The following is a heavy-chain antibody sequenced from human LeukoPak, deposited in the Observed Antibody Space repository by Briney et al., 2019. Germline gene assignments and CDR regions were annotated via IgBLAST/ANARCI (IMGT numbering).Heavy chain of an antibody. D-gene: IGHD2-15*01. CDR3: ASRKGYCSGGSCLGAFDI. CDR1: GYTLTELS. CDR2: FDPEDGET. Sequence: ASVKVSCKVSGYTLTELSMHWVRQAPGKGLEWMGGFDPEDGETIYAQKFQGRVTITADESTSTAYMELSSLRSEDTAVYYCASRKGYCSGGSCLGAFDIWGQGTMVTVSS. V-gene: IGHV1-24*01. J-gene: IGHJ3*02.